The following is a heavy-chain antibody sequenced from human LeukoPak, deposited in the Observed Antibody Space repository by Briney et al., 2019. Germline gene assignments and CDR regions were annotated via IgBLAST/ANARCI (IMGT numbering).Heavy chain of an antibody. J-gene: IGHJ5*02. CDR3: AKQAKAVAGTDWFDP. Sequence: GGSLRLSCAASGFTFSSYAMSWVRQAPGKGLEWVSAISGSGGSTYYTDSVKGRFTVSRDKSKNTLYLQMNSLRAEDTALYYCAKQAKAVAGTDWFDPWGRGTLVTVSS. CDR1: GFTFSSYA. D-gene: IGHD6-19*01. V-gene: IGHV3-23*01. CDR2: ISGSGGST.